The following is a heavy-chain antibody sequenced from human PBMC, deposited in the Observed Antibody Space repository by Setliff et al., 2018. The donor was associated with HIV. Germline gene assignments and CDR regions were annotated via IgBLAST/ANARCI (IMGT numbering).Heavy chain of an antibody. V-gene: IGHV5-51*01. D-gene: IGHD6-13*01. CDR3: ARSGTGYSSSWDVPDFDY. J-gene: IGHJ4*02. Sequence: PGESLKISCKGSGYSLTNYWIGWVRQVPGKGLEWMGIIYPGDSDTRYSPSFHGQVTISADKSISTDYLQWSSLKASDTAMYYCARSGTGYSSSWDVPDFDYWGQGTLVTVSS. CDR1: GYSLTNYW. CDR2: IYPGDSDT.